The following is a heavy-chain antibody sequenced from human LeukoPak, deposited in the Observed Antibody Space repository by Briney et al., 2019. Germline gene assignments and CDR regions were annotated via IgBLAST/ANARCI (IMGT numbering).Heavy chain of an antibody. J-gene: IGHJ6*03. Sequence: PGGSLRLSCAPSGFSLINCDMHWVRQTPGKGLEWVAFIHYDGSEKYYADSLKGRFTISRDNAKNSLYLQMNSLRAEDTAVYYCARVIVGATNYYYYYMDVWGKGTTVTVSS. V-gene: IGHV3-30*02. CDR2: IHYDGSEK. CDR1: GFSLINCD. D-gene: IGHD1-26*01. CDR3: ARVIVGATNYYYYYMDV.